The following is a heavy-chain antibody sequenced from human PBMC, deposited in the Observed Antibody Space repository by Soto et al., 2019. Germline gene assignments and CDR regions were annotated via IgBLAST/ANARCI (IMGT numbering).Heavy chain of an antibody. Sequence: GGSLRLSCAASGFTFSTHAMHWVRQAPGKGLEYISAISSNGGSTFYADSVQGRFTISRDNSKNTLYLQVGSLRPEDMAVYYCARSIHDFWSGYPQGFFDYWGQGTLVTAPQ. V-gene: IGHV3-64*02. J-gene: IGHJ4*02. CDR2: ISSNGGST. CDR3: ARSIHDFWSGYPQGFFDY. CDR1: GFTFSTHA. D-gene: IGHD3-3*01.